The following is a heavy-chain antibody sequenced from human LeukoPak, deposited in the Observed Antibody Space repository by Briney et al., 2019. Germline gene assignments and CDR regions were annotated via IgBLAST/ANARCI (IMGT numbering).Heavy chain of an antibody. D-gene: IGHD6-6*01. CDR3: ARDEQFAYDAFDI. V-gene: IGHV1-46*01. CDR1: GYTFTSYY. Sequence: ASVKVSCKASGYTFTSYYMHWVRQAPGQGLEWMGIINPSGGSTSYAQKFQGRVTMTRNTSTSTVYMELSSLRSEDTAVYYCARDEQFAYDAFDIWGQGTMVTVSS. CDR2: INPSGGST. J-gene: IGHJ3*02.